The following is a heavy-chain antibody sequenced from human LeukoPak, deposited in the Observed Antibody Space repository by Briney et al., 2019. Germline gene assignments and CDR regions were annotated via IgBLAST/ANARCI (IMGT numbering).Heavy chain of an antibody. CDR2: ISGSGGST. V-gene: IGHV3-23*01. CDR3: AEDPATYYYDIFQH. J-gene: IGHJ1*01. D-gene: IGHD3-22*01. Sequence: GGSLRLSCAASGFTFSSYSMNWVRQAPGKGLEWVSAISGSGGSTYYADSVKGRFTISRDNSKNTLYLQMNSLRAEDTAVYYCAEDPATYYYDIFQHWGQGTLVTVSS. CDR1: GFTFSSYS.